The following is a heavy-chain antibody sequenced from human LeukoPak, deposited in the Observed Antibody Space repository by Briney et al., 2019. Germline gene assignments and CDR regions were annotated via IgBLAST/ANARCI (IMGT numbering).Heavy chain of an antibody. CDR1: GFTFSNYA. Sequence: GGSLRLSCEASGFTFSNYAMSWVRQAPGKGLEWVSVISGSSGSTYYADSVKGRFTISRDNSKNTLFLQMSSLRAEDTAVYFCAKTHASSVFLFDYWGQGTLVTVSS. CDR2: ISGSSGST. D-gene: IGHD6-6*01. J-gene: IGHJ4*02. V-gene: IGHV3-23*01. CDR3: AKTHASSVFLFDY.